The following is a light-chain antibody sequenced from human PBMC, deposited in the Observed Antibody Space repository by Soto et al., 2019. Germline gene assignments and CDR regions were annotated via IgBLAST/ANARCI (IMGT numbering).Light chain of an antibody. CDR2: GAT. CDR3: QQYGSWYT. CDR1: QSVSSSY. V-gene: IGKV3-20*01. J-gene: IGKJ2*01. Sequence: EIVLTQSPGTLSLSPGERATLSCRASQSVSSSYLAWYQQKPGEAPRLLIYGATSRATGIPDRFSGSGSGTDFTITISLLEPEDFAVYYCQQYGSWYTFGQGTKLEIK.